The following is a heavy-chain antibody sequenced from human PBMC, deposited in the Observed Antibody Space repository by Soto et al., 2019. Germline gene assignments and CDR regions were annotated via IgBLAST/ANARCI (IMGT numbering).Heavy chain of an antibody. Sequence: GGSLRLSCAASGFTFSSYGMHWVRQAPGKGLEWVAVISYDGSNKYYADSVKGRFTISRDNSKNTVYLQMNSLRAEDAAVYFCARVAGSYYYYMDVWGKGTTVTVSS. V-gene: IGHV3-30*03. CDR3: ARVAGSYYYYMDV. CDR1: GFTFSSYG. J-gene: IGHJ6*03. CDR2: ISYDGSNK.